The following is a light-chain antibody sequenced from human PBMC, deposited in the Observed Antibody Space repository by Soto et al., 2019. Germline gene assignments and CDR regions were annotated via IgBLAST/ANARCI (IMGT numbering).Light chain of an antibody. V-gene: IGKV3-20*01. CDR2: GAS. CDR1: QTITLNY. Sequence: ENVLTQSPGTLSLFPGEGATLSCRASQTITLNYLAWYQQKPGQAPRLLISGASSRATGIPDRFSGSGSGTDFTLTTSRLEPEDFAVYYCQQYGSAPYTFGQGTKVE. CDR3: QQYGSAPYT. J-gene: IGKJ2*01.